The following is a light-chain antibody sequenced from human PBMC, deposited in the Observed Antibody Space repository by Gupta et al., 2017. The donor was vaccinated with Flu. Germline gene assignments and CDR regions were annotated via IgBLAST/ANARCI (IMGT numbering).Light chain of an antibody. J-gene: IGKJ5*01. Sequence: EIVLTQSPGTLSLSPGERATLSCRASQSVSSSYLAWYQQKPGQAPRLLIYGASSRATGSPDRFSGSGSGTDFTLTISRLEPEDFAVYYCQQYGSSLLITFGQGTRLEIK. V-gene: IGKV3-20*01. CDR1: QSVSSSY. CDR3: QQYGSSLLIT. CDR2: GAS.